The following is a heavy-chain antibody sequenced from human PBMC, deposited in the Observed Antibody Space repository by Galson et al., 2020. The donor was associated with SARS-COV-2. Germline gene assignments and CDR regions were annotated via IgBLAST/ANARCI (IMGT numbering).Heavy chain of an antibody. J-gene: IGHJ4*02. CDR3: ARDSDTGNYGLGDY. V-gene: IGHV3-30*16. Sequence: GGSLRLSSTASGFTFSFYTINWVRQTPGKGLKFVAAISNHGANKYYADSVKGRFTISRDNSRNTLYLQMNSLRAEDTGVYYCARDSDTGNYGLGDYWGQGTLVTVSP. CDR1: GFTFSFYT. CDR2: ISNHGANK. D-gene: IGHD3-10*01.